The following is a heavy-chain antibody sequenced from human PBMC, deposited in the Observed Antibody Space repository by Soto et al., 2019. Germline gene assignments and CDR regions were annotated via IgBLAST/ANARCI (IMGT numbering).Heavy chain of an antibody. Sequence: QVQLVESGGGVVQPGRSLRLSCAASGFTFSSYGMHWVRQAPGKGLEWVAVIWYDGSNKYYADSVKGRFTISRDNSKSTLYLQMNSLRAEDTAVYYCARDAPLYSSGWYGELDYWGQGTLVTVSS. CDR2: IWYDGSNK. D-gene: IGHD6-19*01. CDR3: ARDAPLYSSGWYGELDY. V-gene: IGHV3-33*01. CDR1: GFTFSSYG. J-gene: IGHJ4*02.